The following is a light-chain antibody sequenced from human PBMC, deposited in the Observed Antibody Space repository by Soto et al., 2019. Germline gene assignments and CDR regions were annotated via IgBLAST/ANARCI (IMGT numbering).Light chain of an antibody. CDR2: AAS. CDR1: HSINNY. V-gene: IGKV1-39*01. J-gene: IGKJ2*01. CDR3: QQSYSTLGT. Sequence: IQMTQSPSSLSASVGDRVIITCRSDHSINNYLNWYQQRPGKVPKLLIYAASTLQSGVPSRFSGRGSGRGFTLNINSLQPEDFATYYCQQSYSTLGTFGRGTRVEI.